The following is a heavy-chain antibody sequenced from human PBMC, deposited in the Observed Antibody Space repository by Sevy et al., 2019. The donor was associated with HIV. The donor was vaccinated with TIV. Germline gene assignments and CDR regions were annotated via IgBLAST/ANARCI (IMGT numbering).Heavy chain of an antibody. Sequence: SETLSLTCIVSDYSISSGYWWDWFRRPPGKGLEWIGAIYYRGDTQYTPSLKSRVTISADTSKNQFSLGLTSMTAADTAIYYCASHDWGRQDYWGQGTLVTVSS. J-gene: IGHJ4*02. CDR1: DYSISSGYW. CDR2: IYYRGDT. V-gene: IGHV4-38-2*02. D-gene: IGHD7-27*01. CDR3: ASHDWGRQDY.